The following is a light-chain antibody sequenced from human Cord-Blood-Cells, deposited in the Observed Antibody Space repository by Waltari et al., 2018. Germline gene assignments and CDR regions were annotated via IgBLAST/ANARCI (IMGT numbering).Light chain of an antibody. CDR3: QQYNSYWT. CDR2: KAS. J-gene: IGKJ1*01. V-gene: IGKV1-5*03. Sequence: DIQRTKSPSTLFASVGDRFTITCRASQSISSWLAWYQQKPGKAPKLLIYKASSLESGVPSRFSGSGSGTEFTLTISSLQPDDFATYYCQQYNSYWTFGQGTKVEIK. CDR1: QSISSW.